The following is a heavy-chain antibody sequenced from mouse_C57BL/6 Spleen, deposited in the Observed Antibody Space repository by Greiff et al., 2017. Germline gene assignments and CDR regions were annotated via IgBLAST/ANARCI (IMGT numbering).Heavy chain of an antibody. CDR3: ARERGYYGSSGYAMDY. V-gene: IGHV1-61*01. J-gene: IGHJ4*01. CDR1: GYTFTSYW. D-gene: IGHD1-1*01. Sequence: QVQLQQPGAELVRPGSSVKLSCKASGYTFTSYWMDWVKQRPGQGLEWIGNIYPSDSETHYNHKFKDKATLTVDKSSSTAYMQLSSLTSEDSAVYYCARERGYYGSSGYAMDYWGQGTSVTVSS. CDR2: IYPSDSET.